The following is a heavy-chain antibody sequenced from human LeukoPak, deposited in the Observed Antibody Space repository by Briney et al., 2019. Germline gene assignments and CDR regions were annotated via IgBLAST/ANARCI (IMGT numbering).Heavy chain of an antibody. D-gene: IGHD6-13*01. J-gene: IGHJ4*02. CDR2: INPNSGGT. CDR3: ARGIKTAGYSSSFIDY. CDR1: GYTFTGYY. Sequence: VASVKVSCKASGYTFTGYYMHWVRQAPGQGLEWMGWINPNSGGTNYAQKFQGRVTMTRDTSLSTAYMELSRLRSDDTAVYYCARGIKTAGYSSSFIDYWGQGTLVTVSS. V-gene: IGHV1-2*02.